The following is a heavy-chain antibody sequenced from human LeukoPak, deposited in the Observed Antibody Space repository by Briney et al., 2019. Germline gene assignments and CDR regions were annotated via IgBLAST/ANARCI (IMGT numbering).Heavy chain of an antibody. D-gene: IGHD6-19*01. CDR1: GFTFSTYG. V-gene: IGHV3-30*02. J-gene: IGHJ3*02. CDR2: IRYDGSNK. CDR3: AKESSSGWHDAFDI. Sequence: GGSLRLSCAASGFTFSTYGMHWVRQAPGKGLEWVAFIRYDGSNKYYAGSVKGRFTISRATSKNTLYLQMNSLRAEDTAVYYCAKESSSGWHDAFDIWGQGTMVTVSS.